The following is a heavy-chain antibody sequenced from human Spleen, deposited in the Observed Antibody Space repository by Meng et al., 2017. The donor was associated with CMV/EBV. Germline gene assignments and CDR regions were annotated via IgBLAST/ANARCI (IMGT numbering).Heavy chain of an antibody. D-gene: IGHD3-10*01. J-gene: IGHJ6*02. CDR2: ISRSGSTI. CDR3: ARFRRFGELPGNFFGLDV. V-gene: IGHV3-48*03. CDR1: GFTFSSYE. Sequence: GESLKISCAASGFTFSSYEMNWVRQAPGKGLEWVSHISRSGSTIDYADSVKGRFIVSRDNSKNTLYLQMGSLRGEDMAVYYCARFRRFGELPGNFFGLDVWGLGTTVTVSS.